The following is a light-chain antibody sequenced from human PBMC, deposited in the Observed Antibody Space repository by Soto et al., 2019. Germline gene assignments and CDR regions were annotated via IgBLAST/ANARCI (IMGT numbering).Light chain of an antibody. J-gene: IGKJ5*01. CDR2: GAS. V-gene: IGKV3-15*01. CDR1: QNIYTN. CDR3: QQYYNWPRT. Sequence: EIAMTQSPATLSVSPGERATLSCRASQNIYTNLAWYQQKPGQAPRLLFYGASTRATGLPARFSGSGSGTEFTLPINSLQAEDSAVYYCQQYYNWPRTFGQGTRLEI.